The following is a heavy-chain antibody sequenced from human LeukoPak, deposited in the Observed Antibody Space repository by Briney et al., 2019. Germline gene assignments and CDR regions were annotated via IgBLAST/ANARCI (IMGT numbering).Heavy chain of an antibody. CDR1: GFTFSDYY. V-gene: IGHV4-38-2*01. CDR3: ARVPGVYYDRLTGYGSGWFDP. CDR2: IYHSGST. Sequence: GSLRLSCAASGFTFSDYYMSWIRQAPGKGLEWIGSIYHSGSTYYNPSLKSRVTISVDTSKNQFSLKVRSMTAADTAVYYCARVPGVYYDRLTGYGSGWFDPWGQGTLVTVSS. D-gene: IGHD3-9*01. J-gene: IGHJ5*02.